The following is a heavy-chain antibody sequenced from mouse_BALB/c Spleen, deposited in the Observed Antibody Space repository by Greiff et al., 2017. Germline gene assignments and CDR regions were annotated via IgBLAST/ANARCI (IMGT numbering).Heavy chain of an antibody. J-gene: IGHJ4*01. Sequence: QVQLQQSGAELVRPGTSVKISCKASGYTFTNYWLGWVKQRPGHGLEWIGDIYPGGGYTYYNEKFKGKATLTAHTSSSTAYMQLSSLTSEDSAVYFCARRTMITSHAMDYWGQGTSVTVSS. CDR2: IYPGGGYT. V-gene: IGHV1-63*02. CDR1: GYTFTNYW. D-gene: IGHD2-4*01. CDR3: ARRTMITSHAMDY.